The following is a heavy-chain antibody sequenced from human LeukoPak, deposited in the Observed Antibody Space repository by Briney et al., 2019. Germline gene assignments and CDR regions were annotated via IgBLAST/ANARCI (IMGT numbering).Heavy chain of an antibody. CDR3: ARDLRGTSCFDY. V-gene: IGHV4-39*02. D-gene: IGHD2-2*01. Sequence: SETLSLTCTVSGGSISSSSYYWGWIRQPPGKGTEWIGSIYYSGSTYYNPSLKSRVTISVDTSKNQFSLKLSSVTAADTAVYYCARDLRGTSCFDYWGQGTLVTVSS. J-gene: IGHJ4*02. CDR2: IYYSGST. CDR1: GGSISSSSYY.